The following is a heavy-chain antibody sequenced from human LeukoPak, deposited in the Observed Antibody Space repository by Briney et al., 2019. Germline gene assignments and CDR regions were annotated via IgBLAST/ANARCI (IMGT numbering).Heavy chain of an antibody. CDR1: GDSITTNY. D-gene: IGHD1-14*01. V-gene: IGHV4-4*09. CDR2: VYASGSN. CDR3: TRQPTGNWFDP. Sequence: SETLSLTCSVSGDSITTNYWSWIRQPPGKGLEWIGYVYASGSNHYNLSLKSRVTLSVDTSKNQLSLKLSSVTAADTAVYYCTRQPTGNWFDPWGQGTLVTVSS. J-gene: IGHJ5*02.